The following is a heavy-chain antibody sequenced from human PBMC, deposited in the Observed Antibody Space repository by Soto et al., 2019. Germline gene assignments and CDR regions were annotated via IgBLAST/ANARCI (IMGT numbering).Heavy chain of an antibody. CDR3: ARNCSGGSCYSGVGYYFDY. D-gene: IGHD2-15*01. J-gene: IGHJ4*02. Sequence: GGSLRLSCAASGFTFSGYAMSWVRQAPGKGLEWVSAISGSGGSTYYADSVKGRFTISRDNSKNTLYLQMNSLRAEDTAVYYCARNCSGGSCYSGVGYYFDYWGQGTLVTVSS. CDR2: ISGSGGST. CDR1: GFTFSGYA. V-gene: IGHV3-23*01.